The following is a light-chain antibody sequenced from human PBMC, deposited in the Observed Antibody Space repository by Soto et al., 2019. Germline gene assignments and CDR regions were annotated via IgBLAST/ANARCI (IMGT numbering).Light chain of an antibody. CDR3: QVYGRSPLNLA. J-gene: IGKJ1*01. CDR1: QSVSSSY. CDR2: DAS. Sequence: EIVLTQSPGTLSLSPVERATLSCRASQSVSSSYLAWYQRKPGQAPRLLIYDASSRATGIPDRFSGSGSGTDFTLTISRLEPEDFAVYYCQVYGRSPLNLAFGPGTKVDI. V-gene: IGKV3-20*01.